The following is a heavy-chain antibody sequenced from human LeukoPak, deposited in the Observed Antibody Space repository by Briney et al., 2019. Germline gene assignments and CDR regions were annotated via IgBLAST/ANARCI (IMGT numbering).Heavy chain of an antibody. V-gene: IGHV3-23*01. J-gene: IGHJ4*02. CDR2: ISGSGGST. CDR3: AKGVFREYYYFVY. D-gene: IGHD3-10*01. Sequence: GGSLRLSCAASGFTFSSYAMRWVRQAPGKGLEWVSAISGSGGSTYYADSVKGRFTISRDNSKNTLYLQMNSLRAEDTAVYYCAKGVFREYYYFVYWGQGTLVTVSS. CDR1: GFTFSSYA.